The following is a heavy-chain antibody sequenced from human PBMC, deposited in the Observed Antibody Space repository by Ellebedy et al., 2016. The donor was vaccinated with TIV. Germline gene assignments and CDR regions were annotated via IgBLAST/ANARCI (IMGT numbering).Heavy chain of an antibody. D-gene: IGHD3-10*01. CDR2: IYYSGST. J-gene: IGHJ4*02. CDR3: ARTPLWFGDQLIDY. Sequence: SETLSLTXTVSGGSISSGDYYWGWIRQPPGKGLEWIGSIYYSGSTYYNPSLKSRVTISVDTSKNQFSLKLSSVTAADTAVYYCARTPLWFGDQLIDYWGQGTLVTVSS. V-gene: IGHV4-39*01. CDR1: GGSISSGDYY.